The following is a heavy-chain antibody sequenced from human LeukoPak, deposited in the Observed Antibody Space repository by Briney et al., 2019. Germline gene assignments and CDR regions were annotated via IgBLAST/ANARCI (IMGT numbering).Heavy chain of an antibody. CDR3: ARVGIGTSCFY. J-gene: IGHJ4*02. CDR2: IKQDGSEK. V-gene: IGHV3-7*01. CDR1: GFTFSSYE. D-gene: IGHD2-2*01. Sequence: GGSLRLSCAASGFTFSSYEMNWVRQAPGKGLEWVANIKQDGSEKYYVDSVKGRFTISRDNAKNSLYLQMNSLRAEDTAVYYCARVGIGTSCFYWGQGTLVTVSS.